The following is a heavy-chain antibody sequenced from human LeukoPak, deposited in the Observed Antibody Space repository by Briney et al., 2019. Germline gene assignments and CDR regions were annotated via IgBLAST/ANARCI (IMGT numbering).Heavy chain of an antibody. CDR2: IYYSGST. J-gene: IGHJ4*02. CDR1: GGSISSGGYY. Sequence: SETLSLTCTVSGGSISSGGYYWSWIRQHPGKGLEWIGYIYYSGSTYYNPSLKSRVTISVDTSKNQFSLKLSSVTAADTAVYYCARGSDSSGFKPPGYWGQGTLVTVSS. CDR3: ARGSDSSGFKPPGY. V-gene: IGHV4-31*03. D-gene: IGHD3-22*01.